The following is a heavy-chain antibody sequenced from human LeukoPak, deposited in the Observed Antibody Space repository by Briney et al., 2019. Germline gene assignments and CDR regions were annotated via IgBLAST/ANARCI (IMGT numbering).Heavy chain of an antibody. D-gene: IGHD3-3*01. Sequence: SVKVSCKASGGTFSSYAISWVRQAPGQRLEWMGWINAGNGNTKYSQKFQGRVTITADESTSTAYMELSSLRSEDTAVYYCARAYDFWSGYYTPNYGMDVWGQGTTVTVSS. J-gene: IGHJ6*02. CDR2: INAGNGNT. V-gene: IGHV1-69*13. CDR3: ARAYDFWSGYYTPNYGMDV. CDR1: GGTFSSYA.